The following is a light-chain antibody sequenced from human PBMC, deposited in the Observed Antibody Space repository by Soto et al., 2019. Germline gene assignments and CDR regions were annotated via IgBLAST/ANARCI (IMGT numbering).Light chain of an antibody. CDR3: SSYTSSISYV. Sequence: QSALTQPASVSGSPGQSITISCTGTSSDVGGYKYVSWYQQHPGKAPKLMIYDVSNRPSGVSTRFSSSKSSNTASLTISGLQAEDEADYYCSSYTSSISYVFGTGTKLTVL. CDR1: SSDVGGYKY. CDR2: DVS. V-gene: IGLV2-14*03. J-gene: IGLJ1*01.